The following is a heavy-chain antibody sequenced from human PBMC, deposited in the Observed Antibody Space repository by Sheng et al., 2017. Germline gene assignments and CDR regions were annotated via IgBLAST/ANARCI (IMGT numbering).Heavy chain of an antibody. Sequence: EVQLVESGGRLSSPGGVPETLLCSLWIHLPVGTGCSGSAKLQGRGWCGSHVLMVMGVPQLTRDSVKGRFTIFRDNAKNTLYLQMNSLRAEDTAVYYCVRSGVPNGFDIWGQGTMVTVSS. CDR2: LMVMGVP. CDR3: VRSGVPNGFDI. V-gene: IGHV3-74*03. D-gene: IGHD2-15*01. CDR1: IHLPVGTG. J-gene: IGHJ3*02.